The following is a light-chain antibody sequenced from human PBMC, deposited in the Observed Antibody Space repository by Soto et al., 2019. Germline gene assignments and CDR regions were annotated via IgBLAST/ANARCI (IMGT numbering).Light chain of an antibody. J-gene: IGKJ1*01. CDR3: QQYGRSPPVR. Sequence: EIVLTQPPGTLSLSPGERATLSCRASQTVSSSYLAWYQQKPGQAPRLLIYGASTRAAGIPDRFSGSGSGTDFTLTISRLEPEDFAVYYCQQYGRSPPVRFGQGTKVDI. V-gene: IGKV3-20*01. CDR1: QTVSSSY. CDR2: GAS.